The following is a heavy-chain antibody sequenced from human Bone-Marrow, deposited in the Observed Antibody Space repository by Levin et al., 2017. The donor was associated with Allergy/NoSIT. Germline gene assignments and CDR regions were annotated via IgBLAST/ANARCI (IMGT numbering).Heavy chain of an antibody. D-gene: IGHD2-2*01. J-gene: IGHJ3*02. CDR3: ARISRSAFDI. CDR2: IKEDGSEN. Sequence: GGSLRLSCAASGFTFGLSWMSWVRQAPGKGLEWVANIKEDGSENYYVDSVKGRFTISRDNAKNSLYLQINSLRAEDTAVYYCARISRSAFDIWGQGTMVTVSS. V-gene: IGHV3-7*01. CDR1: GFTFGLSW.